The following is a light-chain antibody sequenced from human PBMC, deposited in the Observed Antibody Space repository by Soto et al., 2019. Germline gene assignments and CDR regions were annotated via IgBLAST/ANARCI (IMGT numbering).Light chain of an antibody. J-gene: IGLJ3*02. CDR2: EVS. V-gene: IGLV2-14*01. Sequence: QSALTQPASVSGAPGQSITISCTGTSSDVGGYNYVSWYQQHPAKAPKLMIYEVSNRPSGVSHRFSGSKSGNTASLTISGLQSEDESDEYCFSYTTSSTLVFGGGTKVTVL. CDR3: FSYTTSSTLV. CDR1: SSDVGGYNY.